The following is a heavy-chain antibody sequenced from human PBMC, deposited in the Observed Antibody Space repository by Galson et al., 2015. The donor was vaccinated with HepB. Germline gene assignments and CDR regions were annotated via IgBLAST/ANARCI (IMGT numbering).Heavy chain of an antibody. D-gene: IGHD5-24*01. CDR1: GFTFSNYG. Sequence: SLRLSCAASGFTFSNYGMHWVRQAPGKGLEWVAIISYGGRNKYYADSVKGRFTISRDSSKNTLFLETNSLRAEDTAVYYCAKDLHSGRDGYNHGGDCWGQGTLVTVFS. V-gene: IGHV3-30*18. J-gene: IGHJ4*02. CDR2: ISYGGRNK. CDR3: AKDLHSGRDGYNHGGDC.